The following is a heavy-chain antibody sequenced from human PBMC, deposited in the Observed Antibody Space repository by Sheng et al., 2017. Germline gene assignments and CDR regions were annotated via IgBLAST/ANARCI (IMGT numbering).Heavy chain of an antibody. Sequence: EVQLVQSGGGLVQPGRSLRLSCRASGFTFGDYALSWVRQAPGKGLEWVGFIGSKAYGGTAQYAASVKGRFTISRDDSKSIAYLQMSSLKTEDTAVYYCTSQFYYDTSVYYWGQGTLVTVSS. CDR3: TSQFYYDTSVYY. CDR2: IGSKAYGGTA. D-gene: IGHD3-22*01. CDR1: GFTFGDYA. V-gene: IGHV3-49*04. J-gene: IGHJ4*02.